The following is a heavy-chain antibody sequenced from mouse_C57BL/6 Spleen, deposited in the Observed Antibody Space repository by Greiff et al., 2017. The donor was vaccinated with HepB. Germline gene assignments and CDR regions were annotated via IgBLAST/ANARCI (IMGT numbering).Heavy chain of an antibody. CDR3: AREDYDGYLDY. J-gene: IGHJ2*01. V-gene: IGHV1-82*01. CDR1: GYAFSSSW. CDR2: IYPGDGDT. D-gene: IGHD2-3*01. Sequence: VKLQESGPGLVKPGASVKISCKAPGYAFSSSWMTGVKQRPGKGLEWIGRIYPGDGDTNYNGKFKGKATLTADKSSSTAYMQLSSLTSEDSAVYFCAREDYDGYLDYWGQGTTLTVSS.